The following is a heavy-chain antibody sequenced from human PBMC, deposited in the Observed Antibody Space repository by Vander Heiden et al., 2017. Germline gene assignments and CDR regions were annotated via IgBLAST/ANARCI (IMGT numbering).Heavy chain of an antibody. CDR2: MNPNSGNT. J-gene: IGHJ4*02. Sequence: QVQLVQSGAEVTKPGASVKVPCKASGYTFTSYAINWVRQASGQGLEWMGWMNPNSGNTGDAQKFQGRVTMTRNTSISTAYMELSSLRSEDTAVYYCARGPLLPGNFDYWGQGTLVTVSS. CDR3: ARGPLLPGNFDY. D-gene: IGHD2-21*01. V-gene: IGHV1-8*01. CDR1: GYTFTSYA.